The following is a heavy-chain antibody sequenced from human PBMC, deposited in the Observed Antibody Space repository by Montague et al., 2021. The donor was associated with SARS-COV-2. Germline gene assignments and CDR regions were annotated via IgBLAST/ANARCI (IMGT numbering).Heavy chain of an antibody. J-gene: IGHJ6*02. CDR1: GGSISSSSYY. CDR3: ARGFTDWLGYYGMDV. V-gene: IGHV4-39*01. D-gene: IGHD3-9*01. Sequence: SETRSLTCTVSGGSISSSSYYWGWHRQLPGKGLEWIGRIYYSGSTYYNPSLKSRVTISVDTNKNQFSLKLSSATAAATAVYYSARGFTDWLGYYGMDVWGQGTTVTVSS. CDR2: IYYSGST.